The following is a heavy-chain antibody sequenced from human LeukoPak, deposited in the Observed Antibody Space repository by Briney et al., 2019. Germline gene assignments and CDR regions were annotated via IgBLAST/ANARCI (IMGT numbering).Heavy chain of an antibody. CDR2: ISGDGGAT. Sequence: TGGSLRLSCAASGFTFDDVMHWVRPAPGKGLEWVSFISGDGGATYYADSAKGRFTISRDNGRKSLYLQMDSLRTEDTALYYCAKGGYTYGGRLFDYWGQGTLVTVSS. V-gene: IGHV3-43*02. CDR3: AKGGYTYGGRLFDY. J-gene: IGHJ4*02. CDR1: GFTFDDV. D-gene: IGHD5-18*01.